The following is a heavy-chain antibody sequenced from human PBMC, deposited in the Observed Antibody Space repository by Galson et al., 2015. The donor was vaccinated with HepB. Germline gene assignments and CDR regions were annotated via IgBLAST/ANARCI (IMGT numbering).Heavy chain of an antibody. Sequence: QSGAEVKKPGESLKISCKGSEYSFSNYWIGWVRQMPGKGLEWMAIIYPSDSDTRYSPSFQGQVTISVDKSISTAYLQWSSLKASDTAMYYCARRHSGGYTYYFDDWGQGTLVFVSS. CDR3: ARRHSGGYTYYFDD. J-gene: IGHJ4*02. D-gene: IGHD1-26*01. CDR2: IYPSDSDT. CDR1: EYSFSNYW. V-gene: IGHV5-51*03.